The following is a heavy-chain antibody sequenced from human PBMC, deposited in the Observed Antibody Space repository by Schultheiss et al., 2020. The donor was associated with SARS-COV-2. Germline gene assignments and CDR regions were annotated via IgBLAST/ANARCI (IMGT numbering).Heavy chain of an antibody. Sequence: GGSLRLSCAASGFTFSSYSMNWVRQAPGKGLEWVSSISSSSSYIYYADSVKGRFSISRDNSKNTLYLQLSNLRGEDTAVYYCARRGTGVWGQGTTVTVSS. D-gene: IGHD3-16*01. CDR2: ISSSSSYI. CDR1: GFTFSSYS. CDR3: ARRGTGV. J-gene: IGHJ6*02. V-gene: IGHV3-21*04.